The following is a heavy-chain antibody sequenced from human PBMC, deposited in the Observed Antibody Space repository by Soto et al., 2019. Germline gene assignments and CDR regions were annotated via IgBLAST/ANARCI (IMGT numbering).Heavy chain of an antibody. D-gene: IGHD1-7*01. CDR2: VYYTGTT. V-gene: IGHV4-59*08. CDR3: ARLNAGTTYYYYGMDV. Sequence: SETLSLTCTVSGGSIDSYYWTWIRQPPGKGLEWIGYVYYTGTTTYSPSLKSRVTISVDTSMNQISLKLSSVTAADTAFYYCARLNAGTTYYYYGMDVWGQGTTVTVSS. J-gene: IGHJ6*02. CDR1: GGSIDSYY.